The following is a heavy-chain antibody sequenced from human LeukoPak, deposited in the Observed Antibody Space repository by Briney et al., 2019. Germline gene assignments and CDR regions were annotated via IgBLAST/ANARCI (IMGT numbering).Heavy chain of an antibody. V-gene: IGHV3-7*01. D-gene: IGHD5-12*01. Sequence: PGGSLRLSCAASGFTFSSYWMSWVRQAPGKGLEWVANIKQDGSEKYYVDSVKGRFTISRDNAKNSLYLQMNSLRAEDTAVYYCARDKIYSGYFTLYYYYMDVWGKGTTVTVSS. J-gene: IGHJ6*03. CDR2: IKQDGSEK. CDR1: GFTFSSYW. CDR3: ARDKIYSGYFTLYYYYMDV.